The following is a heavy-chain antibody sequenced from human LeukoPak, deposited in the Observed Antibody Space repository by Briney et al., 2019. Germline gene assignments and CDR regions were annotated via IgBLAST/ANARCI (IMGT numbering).Heavy chain of an antibody. D-gene: IGHD5-12*01. J-gene: IGHJ4*02. Sequence: GGSLRLSCAASGFTFSSYAMSWVRQAPGKGLEWVSAISGSGGSTYHADSVKGRFTISRDNSKNTLYLQMNSLRAEDTAVYYCAKSPQSFPVVTNQGDYWGQGTLVTVSS. CDR2: ISGSGGST. CDR3: AKSPQSFPVVTNQGDY. V-gene: IGHV3-23*01. CDR1: GFTFSSYA.